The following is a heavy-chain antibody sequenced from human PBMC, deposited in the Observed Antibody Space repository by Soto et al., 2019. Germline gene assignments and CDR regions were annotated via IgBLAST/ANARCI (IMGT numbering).Heavy chain of an antibody. Sequence: ASVKVSCKSSGYTFTSYCISWVRQAPGQGLEWMGWISAYNGNTNYAQKLQGRVTMTTDTSTSTTYLQWSSLKAPDTAMYSCARRYIAAPATAFDLWAQGTPVTVYS. CDR3: ARRYIAAPATAFDL. CDR1: GYTFTSYC. V-gene: IGHV1-18*04. CDR2: ISAYNGNT. J-gene: IGHJ4*02. D-gene: IGHD6-13*01.